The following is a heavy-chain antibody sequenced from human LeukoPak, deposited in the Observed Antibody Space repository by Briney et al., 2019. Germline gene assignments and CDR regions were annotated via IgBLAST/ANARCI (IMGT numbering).Heavy chain of an antibody. CDR1: GGSISSSSYY. J-gene: IGHJ5*02. V-gene: IGHV4-39*07. Sequence: SETLSLTCSVSGGSISSSSYYWGWIRQPPGKGLEWIGSIYYSGSTYYNPSLKSRVTISVDTSKNQFSLKLSSVTAADTAVYYCARQWDSGWQNWFDPWGQGTLVTVSS. D-gene: IGHD6-19*01. CDR2: IYYSGST. CDR3: ARQWDSGWQNWFDP.